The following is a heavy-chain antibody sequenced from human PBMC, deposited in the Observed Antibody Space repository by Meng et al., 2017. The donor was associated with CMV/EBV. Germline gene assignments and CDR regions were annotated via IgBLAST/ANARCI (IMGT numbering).Heavy chain of an antibody. Sequence: GESLKISCAASGFTFSSYGMHWVRQATGKRREWGAFKRYDGSNKYYAASVKGRFTISRDNSKNTLYLQMNSLRAEDTAVYYCAKDGRADIVVVPAAIDYWGQGTLVTVSS. V-gene: IGHV3-30*02. CDR2: KRYDGSNK. J-gene: IGHJ4*02. CDR3: AKDGRADIVVVPAAIDY. D-gene: IGHD2-2*01. CDR1: GFTFSSYG.